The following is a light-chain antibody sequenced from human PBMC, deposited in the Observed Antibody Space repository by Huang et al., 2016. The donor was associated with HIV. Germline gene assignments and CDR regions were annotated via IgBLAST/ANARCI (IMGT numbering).Light chain of an antibody. CDR1: QGIVNF. J-gene: IGKJ1*01. V-gene: IGKV1-27*01. CDR3: QNYNSAPWT. Sequence: DIQMTQSPSSLSASVGDRVTITCRASQGIVNFLAWYQQKPGRAPQLLSSAASTLQSGVPSRFSGSGSGTDFTLTINSLQPEDVATYYCQNYNSAPWTFGQGTKVEIK. CDR2: AAS.